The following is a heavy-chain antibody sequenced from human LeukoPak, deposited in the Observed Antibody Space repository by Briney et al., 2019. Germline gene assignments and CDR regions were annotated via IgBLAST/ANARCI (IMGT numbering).Heavy chain of an antibody. CDR3: ARSGYYDKTRYFDL. CDR1: GGSISSYY. D-gene: IGHD3-22*01. Sequence: PLETLSLTCTVSGGSISSYYWSWIRQPPGKGLEWIGYIYYSGSTNYNPSLKSRVTISVDTSKNQFSLKLSSVTAADTAVYYCARSGYYDKTRYFDLWGRGTLVTVSS. CDR2: IYYSGST. V-gene: IGHV4-59*01. J-gene: IGHJ2*01.